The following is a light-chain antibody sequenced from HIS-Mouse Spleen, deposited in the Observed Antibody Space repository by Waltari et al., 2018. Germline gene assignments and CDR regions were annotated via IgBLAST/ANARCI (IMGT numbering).Light chain of an antibody. CDR3: QQYYSTPYT. J-gene: IGKJ2*01. CDR1: QSVLYSSNNKNY. Sequence: DIVMTQSPDSLAVSLGERVTINCKSSQSVLYSSNNKNYLAWYQQKPGQPPKLLIYWASTRESGVPYRFSGSGSGTDFTLTISSLQAEDVAVYYCQQYYSTPYTFGQGTKLEIK. CDR2: WAS. V-gene: IGKV4-1*01.